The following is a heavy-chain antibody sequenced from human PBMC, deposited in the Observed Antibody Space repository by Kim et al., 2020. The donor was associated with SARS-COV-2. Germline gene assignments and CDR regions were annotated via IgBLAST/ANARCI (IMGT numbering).Heavy chain of an antibody. J-gene: IGHJ5*02. CDR3: ARGDYQLLFGGWFDP. Sequence: TPSLKSRVTISVDTSKNQFSLKLSSVTAADTAVYYCARGDYQLLFGGWFDPWGQGTLVTVSS. V-gene: IGHV4-59*09. D-gene: IGHD2-2*01.